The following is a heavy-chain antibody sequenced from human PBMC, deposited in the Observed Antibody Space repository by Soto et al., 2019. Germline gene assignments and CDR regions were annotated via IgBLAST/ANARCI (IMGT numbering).Heavy chain of an antibody. CDR3: ARVSGPVTTPDDAFDI. CDR2: INPSGGNT. Sequence: ASVKVSWKSSGGTFISYVIHWVRQAPGQGLEWMGIINPSGGNTNYAQKLQGRVTMTTDTSTSTAYMELRSLRSDDTAVYYCARVSGPVTTPDDAFDIWGQGTMVTVSS. CDR1: GGTFISYV. D-gene: IGHD4-17*01. J-gene: IGHJ3*02. V-gene: IGHV1-18*01.